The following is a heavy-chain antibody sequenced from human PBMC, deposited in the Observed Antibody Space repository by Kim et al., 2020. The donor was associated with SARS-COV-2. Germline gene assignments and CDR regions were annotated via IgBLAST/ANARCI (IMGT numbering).Heavy chain of an antibody. CDR1: GFTFRSYW. Sequence: GGSLRLSCGAYGFTFRSYWMSWVRQAPGKGLEWVANIKEDGSGKQYVDSVKGRFTISRDNARNSLYLQMNSLRADDTAVYYCARDGILSYTSSWDYWGPGSLVTVSS. D-gene: IGHD6-13*01. CDR2: IKEDGSGK. CDR3: ARDGILSYTSSWDY. J-gene: IGHJ4*02. V-gene: IGHV3-7*03.